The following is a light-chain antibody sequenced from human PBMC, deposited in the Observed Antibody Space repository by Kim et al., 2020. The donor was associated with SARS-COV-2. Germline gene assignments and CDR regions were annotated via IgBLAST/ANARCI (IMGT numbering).Light chain of an antibody. CDR2: DVN. CDR1: SSDVGAYNY. Sequence: QSALTQPASVSGSPGQSITISCTGTSSDVGAYNYVSWYQQHPGKAPKLVIYDVNNRPSGVSDRFSGSKSGNTASLTISGLQAEDEADYYCSSYTSSTKLVFGGGTQLTVL. J-gene: IGLJ2*01. CDR3: SSYTSSTKLV. V-gene: IGLV2-14*03.